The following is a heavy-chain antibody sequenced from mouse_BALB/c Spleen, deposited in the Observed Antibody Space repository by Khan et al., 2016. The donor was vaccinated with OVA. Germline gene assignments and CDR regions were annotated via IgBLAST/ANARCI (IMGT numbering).Heavy chain of an antibody. CDR3: ARPPYCSYALDY. V-gene: IGHV9-3-1*01. D-gene: IGHD2-10*01. CDR2: IYTYTGEP. Sequence: QIQLVQSGPELMKPGETVKISCKASGYTFTNYGMNWVKQSPGKALKWMGWIYTYTGEPTYADDFKGRFAFTLETSASTAYLQINNLTTEDTATYFCARPPYCSYALDYWGQGTSVTVSS. CDR1: GYTFTNYG. J-gene: IGHJ4*01.